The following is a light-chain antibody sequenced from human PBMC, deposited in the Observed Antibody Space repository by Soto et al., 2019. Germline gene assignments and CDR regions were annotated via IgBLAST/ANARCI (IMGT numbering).Light chain of an antibody. Sequence: DIVMTQSPGTLSVSPGERATLSCRASQSVSSNLAWYQQKPGQAPRLLIYDASTRATGIPARFSGSGSGTDFTISISSRQSEDCAVYFCQQYNTWPPYTCGQGTKLDI. V-gene: IGKV3-15*01. CDR1: QSVSSN. J-gene: IGKJ2*01. CDR2: DAS. CDR3: QQYNTWPPYT.